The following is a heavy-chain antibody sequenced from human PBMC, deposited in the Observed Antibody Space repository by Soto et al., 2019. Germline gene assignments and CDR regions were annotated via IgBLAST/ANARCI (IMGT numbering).Heavy chain of an antibody. CDR1: GFTFSSYS. CDR3: ARDGAEMMGTNYYYYYGMDV. Sequence: GSLRLSCAASGFTFSSYSMNWVRQAPGKGLEWVSSISSSSSYIYYADSVKGRFTISRDNAKNSLYLQMNSLRAEDTAVYYCARDGAEMMGTNYYYYYGMDVWGQGTTVTVSS. D-gene: IGHD1-1*01. J-gene: IGHJ6*02. CDR2: ISSSSSYI. V-gene: IGHV3-21*01.